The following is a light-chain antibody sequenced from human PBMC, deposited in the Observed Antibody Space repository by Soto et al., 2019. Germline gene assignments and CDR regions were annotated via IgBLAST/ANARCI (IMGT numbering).Light chain of an antibody. J-gene: IGKJ2*01. V-gene: IGKV1-5*01. Sequence: DIQMTQSPSTLSAPVGDRVTITCRASQSIGGWLAWYQQSPWKAPRLLIYDASSVESGVPSRFSGSRSGTKFTLAISSLQPEDFATYYCHTYKGYSLHTFGQGTKLEIK. CDR1: QSIGGW. CDR3: HTYKGYSLHT. CDR2: DAS.